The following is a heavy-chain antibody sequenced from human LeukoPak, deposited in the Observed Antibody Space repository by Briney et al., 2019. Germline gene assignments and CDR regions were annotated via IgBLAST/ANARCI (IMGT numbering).Heavy chain of an antibody. V-gene: IGHV3-7*01. Sequence: PGGSLRLSCAASGFTFSNYWMSWVRQAPGKGLEWVATIKEDGSDKYYVDSVEGRFTISRDNAKNSLYLQMNSLRAEDTAIYYCARDTSRFDDYWGQGTLVTVSS. CDR1: GFTFSNYW. CDR3: ARDTSRFDDY. CDR2: IKEDGSDK. J-gene: IGHJ4*02.